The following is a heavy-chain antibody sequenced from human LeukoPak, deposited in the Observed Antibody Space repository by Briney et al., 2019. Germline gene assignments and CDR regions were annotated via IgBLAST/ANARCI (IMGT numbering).Heavy chain of an antibody. V-gene: IGHV4-59*01. Sequence: SETLSLTCTVSGGSISTYYWSWIRQPPGKGLEWIGYIYYSGSTYYSPSLKSRVTISVDTSKNQFSLKLSSVTAADTAVYYCARDLTCSGGSCRPAWGQGTLVTVSS. CDR1: GGSISTYY. CDR2: IYYSGST. CDR3: ARDLTCSGGSCRPA. J-gene: IGHJ5*02. D-gene: IGHD2-15*01.